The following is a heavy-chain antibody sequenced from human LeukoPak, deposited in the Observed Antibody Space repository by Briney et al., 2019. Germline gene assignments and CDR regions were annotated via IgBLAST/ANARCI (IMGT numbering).Heavy chain of an antibody. CDR3: AKVFDWLSNYYYGMDV. CDR2: ISYDGSNK. J-gene: IGHJ6*02. CDR1: GFTFSSYG. D-gene: IGHD3-9*01. Sequence: GGSLRLSCAASGFTFSSYGMHWVRQAPGKGLEWVAVISYDGSNKYYADSVKGRFTISRDNSKNTLYLQMNSLRAEDTAVYYCAKVFDWLSNYYYGMDVWGQGTTVTVSS. V-gene: IGHV3-30*18.